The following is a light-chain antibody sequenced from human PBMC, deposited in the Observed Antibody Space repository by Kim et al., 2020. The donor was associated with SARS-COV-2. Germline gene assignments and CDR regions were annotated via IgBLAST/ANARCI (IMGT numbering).Light chain of an antibody. V-gene: IGKV1-27*01. CDR1: QDIRTS. CDR2: DAS. Sequence: DIQLTQPPSALASVGDRVIITCRASQDIRTSLGWYQQRPGEVPRLLIYDASTLHSGVPSRFSGSGSGTDFTLVISGLQPEDAATYYCQKYDNFPLTFGGGTKLEIK. J-gene: IGKJ4*01. CDR3: QKYDNFPLT.